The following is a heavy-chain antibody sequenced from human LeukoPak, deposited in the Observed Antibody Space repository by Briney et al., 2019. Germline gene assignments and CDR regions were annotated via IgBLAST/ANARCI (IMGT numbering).Heavy chain of an antibody. CDR3: ARGLLDSSSSRHYYYMDV. Sequence: SETLSLTCAVYGGSFSGYYWSWIRQPPGKGLEWIGEINHSGSTNYNPSLKSRVTISVDTSKNQFSLKLSSVTAADTAVYYCARGLLDSSSSRHYYYMDVWGKGTTVTVSS. J-gene: IGHJ6*03. D-gene: IGHD6-6*01. CDR2: INHSGST. V-gene: IGHV4-34*01. CDR1: GGSFSGYY.